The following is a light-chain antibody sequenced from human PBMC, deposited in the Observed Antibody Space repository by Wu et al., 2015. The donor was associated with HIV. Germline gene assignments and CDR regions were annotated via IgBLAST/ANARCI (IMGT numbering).Light chain of an antibody. V-gene: IGKV1-5*01. CDR2: AAS. J-gene: IGKJ5*01. CDR1: QSVSSW. Sequence: DIQMTQSPSTLSASVGDRVTITCRASQSVSSWLAWYQQKPGKAPKLLMSAASILQSGVPSRSNGSGSGTHFTLTITCLQSEDFATYYCQQYYSSPQITFGQGTRLEIK. CDR3: QQYYSSPQIT.